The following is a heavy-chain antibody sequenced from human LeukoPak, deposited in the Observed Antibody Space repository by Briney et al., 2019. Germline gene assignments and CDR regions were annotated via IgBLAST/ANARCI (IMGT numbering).Heavy chain of an antibody. V-gene: IGHV4-59*08. D-gene: IGHD3-10*01. J-gene: IGHJ4*02. Sequence: QTSETLSLTCTVSGASISSYYWSWIRQPPGKGLEWIGYISYSGSTNYNPSLKSRVTISEDTSKNQVSLTLSSVTAADTAVYYCARHPELYFFDYWGQGTLVTVSS. CDR2: ISYSGST. CDR1: GASISSYY. CDR3: ARHPELYFFDY.